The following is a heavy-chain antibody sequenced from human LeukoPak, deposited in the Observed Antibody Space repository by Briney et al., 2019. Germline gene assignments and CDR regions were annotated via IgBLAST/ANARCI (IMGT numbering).Heavy chain of an antibody. D-gene: IGHD4-17*01. CDR1: GGTFSSYA. Sequence: ASVKVSCKASGGTFSSYAISWVRQAPGQGLEWMGRIIPIFGTANYAQKFQGRVTITTDESTSTAYMELSSLRSEDTAVYYCGVTRTGTVTTFDYWGQGTLVTVSS. CDR3: GVTRTGTVTTFDY. CDR2: IIPIFGTA. J-gene: IGHJ4*02. V-gene: IGHV1-69*05.